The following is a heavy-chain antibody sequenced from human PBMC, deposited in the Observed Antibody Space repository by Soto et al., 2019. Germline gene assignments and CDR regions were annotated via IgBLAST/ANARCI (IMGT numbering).Heavy chain of an antibody. J-gene: IGHJ4*02. Sequence: EVQLLESGGGLVQPGGSLRLSCAASGLTFSSYGMSWVRQAPGTGLEWVSAISGSGGNTYYADSVKGRFTISRDNSKNTLYLHMNSLRADDTAVYYCATLLGASTNWGQGTLVTVSS. D-gene: IGHD1-26*01. V-gene: IGHV3-23*01. CDR2: ISGSGGNT. CDR1: GLTFSSYG. CDR3: ATLLGASTN.